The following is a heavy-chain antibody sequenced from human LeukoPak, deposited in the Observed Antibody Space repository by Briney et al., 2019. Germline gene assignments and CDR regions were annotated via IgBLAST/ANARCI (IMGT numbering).Heavy chain of an antibody. J-gene: IGHJ4*02. CDR3: ARSGYSSSWSWYYFGY. Sequence: SVKVSCKASGGTLSSYAISWVRQAPGQGLKWMGGIIPIFGTANYAQKSQGRVTITADESTSTAYMELSSLRSEDTAVYYCARSGYSSSWSWYYFGYWGQGTLVTVSS. CDR1: GGTLSSYA. V-gene: IGHV1-69*01. CDR2: IIPIFGTA. D-gene: IGHD6-13*01.